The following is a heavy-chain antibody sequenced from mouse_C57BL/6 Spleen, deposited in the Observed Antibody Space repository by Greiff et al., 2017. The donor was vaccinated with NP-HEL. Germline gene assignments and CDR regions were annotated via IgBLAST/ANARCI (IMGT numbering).Heavy chain of an antibody. CDR1: GYAFSSSW. J-gene: IGHJ1*03. CDR2: IYPGDGDT. CDR3: ARGGEYFDV. Sequence: VQLQQSGPELVKPGASVKISCKASGYAFSSSWMNWVKQRPGKGLEWIGRIYPGDGDTNYNGKFKGKATLTADKSSSTAYMQLSSLTSEDSAVYFCARGGEYFDVWGTGTTVTVSS. V-gene: IGHV1-82*01.